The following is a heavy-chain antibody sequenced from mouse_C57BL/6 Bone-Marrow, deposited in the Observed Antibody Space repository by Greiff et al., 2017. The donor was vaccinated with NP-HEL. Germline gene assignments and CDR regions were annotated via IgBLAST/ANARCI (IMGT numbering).Heavy chain of an antibody. Sequence: EVQLVESGGGLVQPKGSLKLSCAASGFSFTTYAMNWVRQAPGKGLEWVARIRSKSNNYATYYADSVKDRFTISRDDSESMLYLQMNNLKTEDTAMYYCVRHGVYGYAWFAYWGQGTLVTVSA. D-gene: IGHD2-2*01. V-gene: IGHV10-1*01. CDR2: IRSKSNNYAT. CDR3: VRHGVYGYAWFAY. J-gene: IGHJ3*01. CDR1: GFSFTTYA.